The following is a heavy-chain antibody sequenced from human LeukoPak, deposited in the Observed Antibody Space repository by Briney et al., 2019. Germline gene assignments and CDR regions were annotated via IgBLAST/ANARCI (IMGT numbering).Heavy chain of an antibody. CDR3: ASNGGNNSYYYMDV. CDR1: GGSISSSSYY. D-gene: IGHD4-23*01. J-gene: IGHJ6*03. CDR2: IYYSGST. V-gene: IGHV4-39*01. Sequence: PSETLSLTCTVSGGSISSSSYYWGWIRQPPGKGLGWIGSIYYSGSTYYNPSLKSRVTISVDTSKNQFSLKLSSVTAADTAVYYCASNGGNNSYYYMDVWGKGATVTVSS.